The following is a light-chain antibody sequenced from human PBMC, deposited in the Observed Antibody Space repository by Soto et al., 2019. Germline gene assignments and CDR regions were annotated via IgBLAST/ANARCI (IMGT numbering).Light chain of an antibody. CDR3: SSYTSISTTYV. V-gene: IGLV2-14*01. CDR2: EVT. CDR1: SSDVGAYIY. Sequence: QSALTQPASVSGSPGQSITISCTGTSSDVGAYIYVSWYQQHPGKAPKLMIYEVTNRPSGVSNRFSGSKSANTASLTISGLQAEDEADYYCSSYTSISTTYVFGTGTKVTVL. J-gene: IGLJ1*01.